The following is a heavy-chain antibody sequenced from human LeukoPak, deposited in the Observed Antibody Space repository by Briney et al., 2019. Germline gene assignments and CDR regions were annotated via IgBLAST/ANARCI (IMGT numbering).Heavy chain of an antibody. CDR3: ASHRSRDFDAFDI. J-gene: IGHJ3*02. V-gene: IGHV4-39*01. D-gene: IGHD3-10*01. CDR1: GGSISSSSYC. CDR2: IYYSGST. Sequence: PSETLSLTCTVSGGSISSSSYCWGWIRQPPGKGLEWIGSIYYSGSTYYNPSLKSRVTISVDTSKNQFSLKLSSVTAADTAVYYCASHRSRDFDAFDIWGQGTMVTVSS.